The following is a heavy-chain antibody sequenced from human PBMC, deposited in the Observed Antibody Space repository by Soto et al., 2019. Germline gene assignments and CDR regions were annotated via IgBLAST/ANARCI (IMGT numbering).Heavy chain of an antibody. CDR1: GLTFSGYW. V-gene: IGHV3-74*01. D-gene: IGHD3-10*01. J-gene: IGHJ4*02. CDR3: AKSGYGSGISYCFDY. CDR2: INSDGSST. Sequence: GGSLRLSCAASGLTFSGYWMHWVRQAPGKGLLWVSRINSDGSSTSYADSVKGRFTISRDDAKNTLYLQMSSLRAEDTAVYYCAKSGYGSGISYCFDYWGQGTLVTVSS.